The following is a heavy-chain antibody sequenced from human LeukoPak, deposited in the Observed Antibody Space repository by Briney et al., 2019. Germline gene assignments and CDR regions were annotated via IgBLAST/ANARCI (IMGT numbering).Heavy chain of an antibody. CDR2: ISYDGSNK. Sequence: GGSLRLSCAASGFTFSSYGMHWVRQAPGKGLEWVAVISYDGSNKYYADSVKGRFTISRDNSKNTLSLQMNSLRAEDTAIYYCAKGRFYGDYEVWGQGPLVTVSS. CDR3: AKGRFYGDYEV. V-gene: IGHV3-30*18. D-gene: IGHD4-17*01. J-gene: IGHJ4*02. CDR1: GFTFSSYG.